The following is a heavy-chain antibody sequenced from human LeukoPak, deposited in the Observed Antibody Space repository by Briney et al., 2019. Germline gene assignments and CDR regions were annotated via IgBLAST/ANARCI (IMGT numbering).Heavy chain of an antibody. D-gene: IGHD6-19*01. V-gene: IGHV3-23*01. CDR1: GFNFSSYA. CDR3: AKVEAVAGPGAEYFQH. Sequence: GGSLRLSCAASGFNFSSYAMSWVRQAPGKGLEWVSAISGSGGSTYYADSVKGRFTISRDNSKNTLYLQMNSLRAEDTAVYYCAKVEAVAGPGAEYFQHWGQGTLVTVSS. J-gene: IGHJ1*01. CDR2: ISGSGGST.